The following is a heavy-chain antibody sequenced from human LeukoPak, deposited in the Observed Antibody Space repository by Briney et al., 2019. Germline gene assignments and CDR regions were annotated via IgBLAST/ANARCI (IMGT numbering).Heavy chain of an antibody. CDR3: ARHSYYYDSSGYPFDP. CDR2: IYPSDSDT. J-gene: IGHJ5*02. Sequence: GESLKISCKGSGYSFTSYWIGWVRQMPGKGLEWMGIIYPSDSDTRYSPSFQGQVTISADKSISTAYLQWSSLKASDTAMYYCARHSYYYDSSGYPFDPWGQGTLVTVSS. CDR1: GYSFTSYW. D-gene: IGHD3-22*01. V-gene: IGHV5-51*01.